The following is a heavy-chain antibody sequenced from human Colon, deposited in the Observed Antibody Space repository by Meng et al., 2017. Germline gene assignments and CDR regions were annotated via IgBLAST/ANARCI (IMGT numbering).Heavy chain of an antibody. CDR3: AKYLVRGNIIQGHDAFDM. V-gene: IGHV4-4*07. Sequence: SETLSLTCTVSSGSISSYYWSWIRQPGGKGLEVVGRIYSSGSAIYNPSLKGRVTMSVDTSKNEFSLRLSSVTAADTAVYYCAKYLVRGNIIQGHDAFDMWGQGTMVTVSS. CDR1: SGSISSYY. J-gene: IGHJ3*02. D-gene: IGHD3-10*01. CDR2: IYSSGSA.